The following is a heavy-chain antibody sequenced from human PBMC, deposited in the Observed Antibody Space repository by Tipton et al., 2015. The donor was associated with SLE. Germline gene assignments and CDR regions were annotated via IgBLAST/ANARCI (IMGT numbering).Heavy chain of an antibody. Sequence: SLRLSCAGSGFSFINYNMNWVRQAPGKGLEWVSSISTTNYISYTDSVRGRFTISRDNAENSLYPQMDRLRAEDTAVYYCARQYLPGSGPSFDSWGQGTLVTVSS. D-gene: IGHD2/OR15-2a*01. CDR1: GFSFINYN. CDR2: ISTTNYI. CDR3: ARQYLPGSGPSFDS. V-gene: IGHV3-69-1*01. J-gene: IGHJ4*02.